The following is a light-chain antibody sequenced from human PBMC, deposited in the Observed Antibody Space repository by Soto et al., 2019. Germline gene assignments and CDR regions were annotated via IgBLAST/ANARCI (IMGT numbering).Light chain of an antibody. CDR2: GAS. J-gene: IGKJ1*01. V-gene: IGKV3-20*01. CDR1: HSVSSSY. Sequence: IVLTQSPGTLSFSPGERATLSCRASHSVSSSYLAWYQQKPGQAPRLLIYGASSRATGIPDRFSGSGSGTDFTLTISRLEPEDFAVYYCQQYGSSRTFGQGTKVDIK. CDR3: QQYGSSRT.